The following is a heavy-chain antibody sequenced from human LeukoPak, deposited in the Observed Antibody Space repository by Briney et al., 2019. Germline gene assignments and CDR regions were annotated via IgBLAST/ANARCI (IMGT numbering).Heavy chain of an antibody. CDR1: GFTFNNYG. V-gene: IGHV3-30*02. Sequence: PGGSLRLSCAASGFTFNNYGMHWVRQAPGKGLEWVAVIQFDGGNKWYAGSVKGRFTVSGDNSKNALYLQMNSLRVEDTAIYYCAKDVSSDFGGGFDPWGQGTLVTVSS. D-gene: IGHD3-10*01. CDR2: IQFDGGNK. J-gene: IGHJ5*02. CDR3: AKDVSSDFGGGFDP.